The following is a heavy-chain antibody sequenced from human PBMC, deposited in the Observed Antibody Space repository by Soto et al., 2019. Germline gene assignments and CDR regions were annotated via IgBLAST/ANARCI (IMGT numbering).Heavy chain of an antibody. Sequence: GSLRLSCVASGFSLANYPMNWVRQTPGKGLEWISYSSPRGDTIYYADSVEGRFTISRDNARNSLSLHMSSLRDEDSALYYCAKGPHTNVGWPYYFESWGQGXPVTVYS. J-gene: IGHJ4*02. CDR3: AKGPHTNVGWPYYFES. CDR2: SSPRGDTI. CDR1: GFSLANYP. D-gene: IGHD6-19*01. V-gene: IGHV3-48*02.